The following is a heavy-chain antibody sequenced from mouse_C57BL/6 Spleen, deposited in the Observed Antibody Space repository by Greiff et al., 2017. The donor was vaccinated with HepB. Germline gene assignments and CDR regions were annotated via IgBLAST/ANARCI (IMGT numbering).Heavy chain of an antibody. J-gene: IGHJ3*01. CDR3: ARRDYYGSSYDWFAY. CDR1: GYAFSSSW. CDR2: IYPGDGDT. D-gene: IGHD1-1*01. Sequence: QVQLKESGPELVKPGASVKISCKASGYAFSSSWMNWVKQRPGKGLEWIGRIYPGDGDTNYNGKFKGKATLTADKSSSTAYMQLSSLTSEDSAVYFCARRDYYGSSYDWFAYWGQGTLVTVSA. V-gene: IGHV1-82*01.